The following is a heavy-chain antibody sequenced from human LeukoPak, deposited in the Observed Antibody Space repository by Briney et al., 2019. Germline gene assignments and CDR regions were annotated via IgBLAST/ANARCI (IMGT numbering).Heavy chain of an antibody. J-gene: IGHJ4*02. CDR1: GYTSTSYD. Sequence: ASVKVSCKASGYTSTSYDINWVRQATGQGLEWMGWMNPNSGNTGYAQKFQGRVTMTRNTSISTAYMELSSLRSEDTAVYYCARGLKVRSSSPKPYYFDYWGQGTLVTVSS. CDR3: ARGLKVRSSSPKPYYFDY. D-gene: IGHD6-6*01. CDR2: MNPNSGNT. V-gene: IGHV1-8*01.